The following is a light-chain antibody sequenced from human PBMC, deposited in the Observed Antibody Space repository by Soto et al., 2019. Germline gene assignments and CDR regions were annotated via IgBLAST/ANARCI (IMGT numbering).Light chain of an antibody. CDR2: GIS. V-gene: IGKV3-15*01. J-gene: IGKJ5*01. CDR3: QQYTSWPIT. CDR1: QRVGSN. Sequence: ELVLTQSPVTLSVSPGERVTLSCRASQRVGSNYLAWYQQKPDQTPRLLIYGISARATGIPDRFSGSGSGTEFTLTISSLQSEDFAVYYCQQYTSWPITFGQGTRLEIK.